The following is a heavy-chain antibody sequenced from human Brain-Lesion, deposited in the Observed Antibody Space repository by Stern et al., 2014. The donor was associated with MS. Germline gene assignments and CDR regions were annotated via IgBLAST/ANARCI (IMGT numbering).Heavy chain of an antibody. V-gene: IGHV1-24*01. D-gene: IGHD1-26*01. CDR2: FDPEDGET. J-gene: IGHJ4*02. Sequence: QLVQSGAEVKKPGASVKVSCKVSGYTLTELSMHWVRHAPRKGLEWMGGFDPEDGETIYAQKFQGRVTMTEDTSTDTAYMELSSLRSEDTAVYYCATLSPGAGGNYYRHFDYWGQGTLVTVSS. CDR1: GYTLTELS. CDR3: ATLSPGAGGNYYRHFDY.